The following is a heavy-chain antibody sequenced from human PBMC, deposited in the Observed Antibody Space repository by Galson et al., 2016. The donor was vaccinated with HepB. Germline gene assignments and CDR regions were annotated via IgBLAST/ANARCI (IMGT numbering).Heavy chain of an antibody. CDR3: ARDDRVGLEPDGLDV. D-gene: IGHD1-1*01. CDR2: IYYGGRP. Sequence: TLSLTCTISGDSFKNAGHYWTWVRQHQGKGLEWIGYIYYGGRPFYNPSLKGRVSISGDTSRNQFSLSLSSVTAADTAVYYCARDDRVGLEPDGLDVWGQGTTVIVSS. CDR1: GDSFKNAGHY. V-gene: IGHV4-31*03. J-gene: IGHJ6*02.